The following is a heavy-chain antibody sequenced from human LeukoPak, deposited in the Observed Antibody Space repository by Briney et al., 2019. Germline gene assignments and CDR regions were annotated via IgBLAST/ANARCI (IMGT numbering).Heavy chain of an antibody. CDR3: ARSRQQQLVLDY. J-gene: IGHJ4*02. V-gene: IGHV4-39*07. Sequence: SETLSLTCTVSGGSISSSSYYWGWIRQPPGKGLEWIGSIYYSGSTYYNPTLKSRVTISVDTSKNQFSLKLSSVTAADTAVYYCARSRQQQLVLDYWGQGILVTVSS. CDR1: GGSISSSSYY. D-gene: IGHD6-13*01. CDR2: IYYSGST.